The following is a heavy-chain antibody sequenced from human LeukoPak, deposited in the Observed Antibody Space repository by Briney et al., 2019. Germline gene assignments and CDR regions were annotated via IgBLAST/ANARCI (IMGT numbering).Heavy chain of an antibody. V-gene: IGHV4-34*01. CDR1: GGSFSGYY. J-gene: IGHJ4*02. Sequence: NPSETLSLTCAVYGGSFSGYYWSWIRQPPGKGLEWIGEINHSGSTNYNPSLKSRVTISVDTSKNQFSLKLSSVTAADTAVYYCAREWLRLSWAPYYFDYWGQGTLVTVSS. CDR3: AREWLRLSWAPYYFDY. CDR2: INHSGST. D-gene: IGHD5-12*01.